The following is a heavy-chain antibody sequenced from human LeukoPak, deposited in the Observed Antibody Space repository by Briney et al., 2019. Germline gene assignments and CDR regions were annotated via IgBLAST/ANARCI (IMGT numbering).Heavy chain of an antibody. V-gene: IGHV3-33*06. CDR2: IWYDGSNK. J-gene: IGHJ6*03. Sequence: GRSLRLSSAASGFTFSSSGMHWVRQVPGKGLEWVAVIWYDGSNKYYADSVKGRFTISRDNSKNTLYLQMNSLRAEDTAVYYCAKFGLLANYYYYMDVWGKGPTVTVSS. CDR3: AKFGLLANYYYYMDV. CDR1: GFTFSSSG. D-gene: IGHD3-16*01.